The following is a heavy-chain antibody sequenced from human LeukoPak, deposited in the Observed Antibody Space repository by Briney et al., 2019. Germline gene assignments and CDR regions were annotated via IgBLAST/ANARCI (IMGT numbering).Heavy chain of an antibody. CDR1: GFTFSSCE. D-gene: IGHD4-23*01. J-gene: IGHJ3*02. V-gene: IGHV3-48*03. CDR3: ARCGNWGVGHAFDI. CDR2: ISSSGSTI. Sequence: GGSLRLSCAASGFTFSSCEMNWVRQAPGKGLEWVSYISSSGSTIYSADSVKGRFSISRDNAKNSLYLQMNSLRAEDTAVYYCARCGNWGVGHAFDIWGQGTMVTVSS.